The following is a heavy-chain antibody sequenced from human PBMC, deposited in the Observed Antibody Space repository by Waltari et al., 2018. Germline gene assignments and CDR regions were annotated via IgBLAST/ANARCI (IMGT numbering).Heavy chain of an antibody. CDR2: IIPILGTA. Sequence: QVQLVQSGAEVKKPGSSVKVSCKASGGTFSSYAISWVRQAPGQGLEWMGRIIPILGTANYAQKFQGRVTITADKSTSTAYMELSSLRSEDTAVYYCARTFLDYSGSEGFDPWGQGTLVTVSS. D-gene: IGHD4-4*01. V-gene: IGHV1-69*08. J-gene: IGHJ5*02. CDR1: GGTFSSYA. CDR3: ARTFLDYSGSEGFDP.